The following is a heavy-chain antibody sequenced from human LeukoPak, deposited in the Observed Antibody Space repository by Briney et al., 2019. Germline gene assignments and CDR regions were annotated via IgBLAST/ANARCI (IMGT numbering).Heavy chain of an antibody. J-gene: IGHJ2*01. Sequence: SETLSLTCAVYGGSFSGYYWSWIRQPPGKGLEWIGEINHSGSTNYNPSLKSRVTISVDTSKNQFSLKLSSVTAADTAVYYCARRPTMVRGVHHWYFDLWGRGTLVTVSS. D-gene: IGHD3-10*01. CDR1: GGSFSGYY. CDR2: INHSGST. V-gene: IGHV4-34*01. CDR3: ARRPTMVRGVHHWYFDL.